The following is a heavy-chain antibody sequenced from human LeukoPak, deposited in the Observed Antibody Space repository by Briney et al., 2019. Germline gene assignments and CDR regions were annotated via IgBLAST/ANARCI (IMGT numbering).Heavy chain of an antibody. V-gene: IGHV4-39*07. D-gene: IGHD3-22*01. Sequence: SETLSLTCTVSGGSISSSSYYWGWVRQPPGKGLEWIGSIYYSGSTYYNPSLKSRVTISVDTSKIQFSLKLSSVTAADTAVYYCARDPSHYYDSSGGPGVDYWGQGTLVTVSS. CDR3: ARDPSHYYDSSGGPGVDY. CDR2: IYYSGST. CDR1: GGSISSSSYY. J-gene: IGHJ4*02.